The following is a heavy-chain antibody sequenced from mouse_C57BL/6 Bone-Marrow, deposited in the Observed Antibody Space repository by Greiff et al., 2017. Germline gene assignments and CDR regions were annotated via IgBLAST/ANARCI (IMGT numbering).Heavy chain of an antibody. CDR2: INPSSGYT. D-gene: IGHD2-1*01. J-gene: IGHJ4*01. CDR3: ARCYYGNYWAMDY. V-gene: IGHV1-7*01. Sequence: VQLQQSGAELAKPGASVKLSCKASGYTFTSYWMHWVKQRPGQGLEWIGYINPSSGYTKYTQKFKDKATLTADKSSSTAYMQLSSLTYEDSAVYYCARCYYGNYWAMDYWGQGTSVTVSS. CDR1: GYTFTSYW.